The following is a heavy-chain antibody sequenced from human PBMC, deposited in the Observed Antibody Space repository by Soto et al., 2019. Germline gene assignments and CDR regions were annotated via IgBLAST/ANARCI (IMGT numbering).Heavy chain of an antibody. CDR3: ARDQVAGRFDYYYYYGMDV. Sequence: SQTLSLTCAISGDSVSSNSAAWNWIRQSPSRGLEWLGRTYYRFKWYNDYAVSVKSRITINPDTSKNQFSLQLNSVTPEDTAVYYCARDQVAGRFDYYYYYGMDVWGQGTTVTVSS. CDR2: TYYRFKWYN. V-gene: IGHV6-1*01. J-gene: IGHJ6*02. CDR1: GDSVSSNSAA. D-gene: IGHD6-19*01.